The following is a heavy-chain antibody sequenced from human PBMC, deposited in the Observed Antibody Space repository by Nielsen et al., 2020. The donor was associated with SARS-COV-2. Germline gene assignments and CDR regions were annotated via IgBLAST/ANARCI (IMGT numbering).Heavy chain of an antibody. Sequence: ASVKVSCKASGYTFTSYDINWVRQATGQGLEWMGWMNPNSGNTGYAQKFQGRVTMTRNTSISTAYMELSSLRSEDTAVYYCARGRAARPDKGYYYYYYMDVWGKGTTVTVSS. CDR2: MNPNSGNT. D-gene: IGHD6-6*01. CDR3: ARGRAARPDKGYYYYYYMDV. J-gene: IGHJ6*03. CDR1: GYTFTSYD. V-gene: IGHV1-8*01.